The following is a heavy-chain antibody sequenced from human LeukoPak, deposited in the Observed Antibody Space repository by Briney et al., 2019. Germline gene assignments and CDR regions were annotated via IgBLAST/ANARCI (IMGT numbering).Heavy chain of an antibody. Sequence: SETLCLTCAVYGGSFSGYFWSWIRQPPGQGLEWIGEINDRGSINHNPSFRSRVTLSVDTSKMQLSLKLTSVTAADTAVYYCARVETGVGPDYWGQGTLVTVSS. CDR1: GGSFSGYF. J-gene: IGHJ1*01. CDR3: ARVETGVGPDY. V-gene: IGHV4-34*01. CDR2: INDRGSI. D-gene: IGHD1-26*01.